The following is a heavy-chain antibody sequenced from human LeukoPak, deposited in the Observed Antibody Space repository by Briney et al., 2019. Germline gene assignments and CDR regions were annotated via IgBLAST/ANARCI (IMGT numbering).Heavy chain of an antibody. J-gene: IGHJ4*02. CDR1: GFTFSSHW. CDR3: ARSPRRGEFDY. CDR2: IKQDGSET. V-gene: IGHV3-7*01. Sequence: GGSLRLSCAASGFTFSSHWMSWVRQAPGKGVEWVANIKQDGSETYYVDSVKGRFTISRDNTQNSLYLQMNSLGVDDTALYYCARSPRRGEFDYWGQGTLVTVSS. D-gene: IGHD3-16*01.